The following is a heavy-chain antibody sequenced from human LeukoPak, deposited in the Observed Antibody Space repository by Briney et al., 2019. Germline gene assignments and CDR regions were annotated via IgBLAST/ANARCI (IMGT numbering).Heavy chain of an antibody. CDR3: ARDHYDFWSGYYTGGWFDP. V-gene: IGHV1-18*01. D-gene: IGHD3-3*01. CDR2: ISAYNGNT. CDR1: GYTFTSYG. J-gene: IGHJ5*02. Sequence: ASVKVSCKASGYTFTSYGMSWVRQDPGQGLEWMGWISAYNGNTNYAQKLQGRVTMTTDTSTSTAYMELRSLRSDDTAVYYCARDHYDFWSGYYTGGWFDPWGQGTLVTVSS.